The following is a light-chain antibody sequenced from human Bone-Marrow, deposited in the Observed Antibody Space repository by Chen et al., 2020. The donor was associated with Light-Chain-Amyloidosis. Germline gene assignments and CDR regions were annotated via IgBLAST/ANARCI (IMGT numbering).Light chain of an antibody. CDR1: RSNIGSNT. CDR2: TNS. J-gene: IGLJ2*01. CDR3: ATYDDSLNGAA. V-gene: IGLV1-44*01. Sequence: QSVLSQPPSASGTPGQRVTISCYGGRSNIGSNTVNWYQHLPGKAPKLLIHTNSYRPSGVPDRFSASKSGTSASLAISGLQSEDEADYYCATYDDSLNGAAFGGGTKLTVL.